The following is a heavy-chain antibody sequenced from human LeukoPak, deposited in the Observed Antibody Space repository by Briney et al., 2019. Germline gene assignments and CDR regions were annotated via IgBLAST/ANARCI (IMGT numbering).Heavy chain of an antibody. J-gene: IGHJ4*02. D-gene: IGHD6-13*01. CDR2: IYYSGST. Sequence: SETLSLTCTVSGGSISSYYWSWIRQPPGKGLEWIGYIYYSGSTNYNPSLKSRVTISVDTSKNQFSLKLSSVTAADTAVYYCARSIAGPFDYWGQGTLVTVSP. CDR1: GGSISSYY. V-gene: IGHV4-59*08. CDR3: ARSIAGPFDY.